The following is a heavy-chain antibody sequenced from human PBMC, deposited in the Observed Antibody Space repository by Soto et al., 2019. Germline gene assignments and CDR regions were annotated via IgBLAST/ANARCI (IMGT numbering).Heavy chain of an antibody. D-gene: IGHD3-3*01. CDR3: ARAPFGVPPWYFDL. V-gene: IGHV1-69*13. J-gene: IGHJ2*01. CDR2: IIPIFGTA. CDR1: GGTFSSYA. Sequence: GASVKVSCKASGGTFSSYAIIWVRQAPGQGLEWMGGIIPIFGTANYAQKFQGRVTITADESTSTAYMELSSLRSEDTAVYYCARAPFGVPPWYFDLWGRGTLVTVSS.